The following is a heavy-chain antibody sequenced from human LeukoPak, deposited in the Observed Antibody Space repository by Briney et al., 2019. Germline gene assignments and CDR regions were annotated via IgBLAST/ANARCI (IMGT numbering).Heavy chain of an antibody. J-gene: IGHJ4*02. CDR1: GYTFTSYD. D-gene: IGHD3-22*01. CDR3: ARGAVLYDSSGYYYAGYFDY. Sequence: GASVKVSCKASGYTFTSYDINWVRQATGQGLEWMGWMNPNSGNTGYAQKCQGRVTMTRNTSISTAYMELSSLRSEDTAVYYCARGAVLYDSSGYYYAGYFDYWGQGTLVTVSS. CDR2: MNPNSGNT. V-gene: IGHV1-8*01.